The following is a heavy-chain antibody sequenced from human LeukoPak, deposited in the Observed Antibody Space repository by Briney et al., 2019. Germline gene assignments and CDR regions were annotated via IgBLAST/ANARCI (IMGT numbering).Heavy chain of an antibody. CDR3: ARGSAAGKDY. Sequence: SDTLSLTCTVSGGSISSYYWSWIRQPPGKGLEWIGYIYYSGSTNYNPSLKSRVTISVDTSKNQFSLKLSSVTAADTAVYYCARGSAAGKDYWGQGTLVTVSS. D-gene: IGHD2-15*01. J-gene: IGHJ4*02. CDR1: GGSISSYY. V-gene: IGHV4-59*07. CDR2: IYYSGST.